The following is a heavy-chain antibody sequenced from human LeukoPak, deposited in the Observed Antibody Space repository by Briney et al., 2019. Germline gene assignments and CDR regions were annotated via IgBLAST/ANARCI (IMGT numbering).Heavy chain of an antibody. CDR1: GYSFTSYW. D-gene: IGHD2-2*01. CDR3: ARHAPFAGCFCSSTSCYGIGWFDP. J-gene: IGHJ5*02. Sequence: AGESLKISCKGSGYSFTSYWISWVRQMPGKGLEWMGRIDPSDSYTNYSPSFQGHVTISADKSISTAYLQWSSLKASDTAMYYCARHAPFAGCFCSSTSCYGIGWFDPWGQGTLVTVSS. CDR2: IDPSDSYT. V-gene: IGHV5-10-1*01.